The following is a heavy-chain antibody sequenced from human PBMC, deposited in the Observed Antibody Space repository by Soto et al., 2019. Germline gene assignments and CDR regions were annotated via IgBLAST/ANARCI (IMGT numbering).Heavy chain of an antibody. CDR2: IKQDGSEK. J-gene: IGHJ4*02. CDR1: GFTFSSYW. D-gene: IGHD2-15*01. V-gene: IGHV3-7*01. Sequence: GGSLRLSCAASGFTFSSYWMSWVRQAPGKGLEWVANIKQDGSEKYYVDSVKGRFTISRDNAKNSLYLQMNSLRAEDTSLYYCSRDWGEIVVVASTDYWGQGTLVTVSS. CDR3: SRDWGEIVVVASTDY.